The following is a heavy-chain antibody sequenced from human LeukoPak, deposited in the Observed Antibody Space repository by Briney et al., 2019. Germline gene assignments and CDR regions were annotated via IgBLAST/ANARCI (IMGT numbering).Heavy chain of an antibody. CDR1: GYTFTSYG. V-gene: IGHV1-69*13. CDR3: AESSKRGAYYFDY. CDR2: IIPIFGTA. D-gene: IGHD1-26*01. J-gene: IGHJ4*02. Sequence: SVKVSCKASGYTFTSYGISWVRQASGQGLEWMGGIIPIFGTANYAQKFQGRVTITADESTSTAYMELSSLRSEDTAVYYCAESSKRGAYYFDYWGQGTLVTVSS.